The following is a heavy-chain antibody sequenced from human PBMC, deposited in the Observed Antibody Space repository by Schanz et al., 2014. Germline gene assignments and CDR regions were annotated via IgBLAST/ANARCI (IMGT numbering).Heavy chain of an antibody. V-gene: IGHV1-46*01. D-gene: IGHD3-9*01. CDR1: GYTFTSYA. J-gene: IGHJ3*02. CDR3: AFDRDDAYDI. CDR2: IYLSDGST. Sequence: QVHLVQSGSEVKKPGASVKVSCKASGYTFTSYAMNWVRQAPGQGLEWMGRIYLSDGSTRYAQKFQGRVTVTRDTSTTTVYMDLSSLISEDTAVYYCAFDRDDAYDIWGQGTTVTVSS.